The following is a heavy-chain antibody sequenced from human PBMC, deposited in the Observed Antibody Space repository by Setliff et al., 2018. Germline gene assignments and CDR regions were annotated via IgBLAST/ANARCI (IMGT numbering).Heavy chain of an antibody. V-gene: IGHV4-39*07. D-gene: IGHD3-10*01. Sequence: SETLSLTCTVSGGSVSSTSHYWGWIRQAPGKGMEWIGSVYYSGYTYSKPSLQSRVSMSVDASKNQFSLKLASVTAADTAVYYCARRDEYLQFREFFDFWGQGILVTVSS. J-gene: IGHJ4*02. CDR1: GGSVSSTSHY. CDR2: VYYSGYT. CDR3: ARRDEYLQFREFFDF.